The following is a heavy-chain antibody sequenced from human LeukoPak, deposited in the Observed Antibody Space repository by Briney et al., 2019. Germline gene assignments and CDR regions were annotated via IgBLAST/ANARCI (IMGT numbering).Heavy chain of an antibody. Sequence: GGPLRLSCAASGFTVSSNYMSWVRQAPGKGLEWVSVIYSGGSTYYADSVKGRFTISRHNSKNTLYLQMNSLRAEDTAVYYCAREVFGGVIAYWGQGTLVTVSS. J-gene: IGHJ4*02. CDR3: AREVFGGVIAY. D-gene: IGHD3-16*02. CDR2: IYSGGST. V-gene: IGHV3-53*04. CDR1: GFTVSSNY.